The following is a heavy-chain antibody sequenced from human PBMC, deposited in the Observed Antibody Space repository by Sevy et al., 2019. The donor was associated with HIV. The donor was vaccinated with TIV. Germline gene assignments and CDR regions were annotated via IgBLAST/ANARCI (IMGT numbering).Heavy chain of an antibody. Sequence: GGSLRLSCAASGFTFNNYNFYWVRQAPGKGLECVSSISTSSRYIYYADSLKGRFTISRDNAKNSLYLQMNSLRAEDTAVYYCARDGGATDYGMDLWGQGTTVTVSS. V-gene: IGHV3-21*01. CDR2: ISTSSRYI. D-gene: IGHD1-26*01. CDR1: GFTFNNYN. J-gene: IGHJ6*02. CDR3: ARDGGATDYGMDL.